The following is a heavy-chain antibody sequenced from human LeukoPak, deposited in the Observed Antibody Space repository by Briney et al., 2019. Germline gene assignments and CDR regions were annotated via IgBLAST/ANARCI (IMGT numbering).Heavy chain of an antibody. V-gene: IGHV4-39*01. D-gene: IGHD1-1*01. CDR2: IYSKGGT. J-gene: IGHJ5*02. CDR3: ARHTRGNNWFDP. CDR1: GDSITSSDYY. Sequence: PSETLSLTCTVSGDSITSSDYYCDWIRQSPGKGLEWIGDIYSKGGTYYNPSLKSRVTMSVDTSKNQFSLKLSSVTAADTAVYYCARHTRGNNWFDPWGQGTLVTVSS.